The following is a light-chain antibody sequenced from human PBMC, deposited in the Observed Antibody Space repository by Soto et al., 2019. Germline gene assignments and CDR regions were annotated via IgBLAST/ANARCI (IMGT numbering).Light chain of an antibody. CDR1: QSVSSIY. J-gene: IGKJ1*01. V-gene: IGKV3-20*01. CDR2: GAS. Sequence: EIVLTQSPGTLSLSPGERATLSCRASQSVSSIYLAWYQHKPGQAPRLLIYGASSRATGIPDRFSGSGSGTDFTLTISRLEPEDFAVYYCQQYGSSSWTFGRGNPVEIK. CDR3: QQYGSSSWT.